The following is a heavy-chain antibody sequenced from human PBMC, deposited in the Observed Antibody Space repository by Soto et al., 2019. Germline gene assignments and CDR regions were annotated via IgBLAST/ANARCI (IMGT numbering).Heavy chain of an antibody. D-gene: IGHD3-3*01. Sequence: GGSVRLACAASGFTFSSYAMSWVRQAPGKGLEWVSAISGSGGSTYYADSVKGRFTISRDNSKNTLYLQMNSLRAEDTAVYYCAKDRGFLESHDPWCQGTLVTVSS. CDR1: GFTFSSYA. CDR2: ISGSGGST. V-gene: IGHV3-23*01. J-gene: IGHJ5*02. CDR3: AKDRGFLESHDP.